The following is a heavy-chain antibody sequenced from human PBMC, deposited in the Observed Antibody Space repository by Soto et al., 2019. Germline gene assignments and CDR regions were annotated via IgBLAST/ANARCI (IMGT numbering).Heavy chain of an antibody. V-gene: IGHV3-23*01. CDR3: AKEVTSGSYSHYYYGLDV. Sequence: EVQRLESGGGLVQPGGSLRLSCAASGFTLSSYAMSWVRQAPGKGLEGVSAISGSGNRTFHADSVKGRFTISRDNSKNALYLQMNSLRVEDTAVYYCAKEVTSGSYSHYYYGLDVWGQGTTVTVSS. CDR1: GFTLSSYA. CDR2: ISGSGNRT. D-gene: IGHD1-26*01. J-gene: IGHJ6*02.